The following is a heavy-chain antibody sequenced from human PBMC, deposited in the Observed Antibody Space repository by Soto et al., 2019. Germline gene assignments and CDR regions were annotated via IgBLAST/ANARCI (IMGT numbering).Heavy chain of an antibody. V-gene: IGHV4-34*02. D-gene: IGHD5-12*01. CDR3: AGNIVATISSFDY. CDR2: INHSGST. CDR1: GESSSGYY. Sequence: QVQLQQWGAGLLKPSETLSLTCAVYGESSSGYYWSWIRQPPGKGLEWIGEINHSGSTNYNPSLKSRVTMSVDTSKNQFSLKLSSVTAADTAMYYCAGNIVATISSFDYWDQGTLVTVSS. J-gene: IGHJ4*02.